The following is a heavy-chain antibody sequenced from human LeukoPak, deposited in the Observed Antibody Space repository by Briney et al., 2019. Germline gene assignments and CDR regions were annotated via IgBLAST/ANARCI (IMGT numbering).Heavy chain of an antibody. D-gene: IGHD4-17*01. CDR2: INHSGST. J-gene: IGHJ3*02. CDR3: ARGGHYGDEAFDI. CDR1: GGSFSGYY. V-gene: IGHV4-34*01. Sequence: SETLSLTCAVYGGSFSGYYWSWIRQPPGKGLEWIGEINHSGSTNYNPSLKSRVTISVDTSKNQFSLKLSSVTAADTAVYYCARGGHYGDEAFDIWGQGTMVTVSS.